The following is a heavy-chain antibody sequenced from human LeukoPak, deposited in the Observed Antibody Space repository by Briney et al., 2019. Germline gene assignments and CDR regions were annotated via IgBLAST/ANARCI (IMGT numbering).Heavy chain of an antibody. D-gene: IGHD6-6*01. CDR2: IIPIFGTA. V-gene: IGHV1-69*06. Sequence: ASVKVSCKASGGTFSSYAISWVRQAPGQGLEWMGGIIPIFGTANYAQKFQGRVTITADKSTSTAYMELSSLRSEDTAVYYCATAEGIAARPGNWYFDLWGRGTLVTVSS. J-gene: IGHJ2*01. CDR3: ATAEGIAARPGNWYFDL. CDR1: GGTFSSYA.